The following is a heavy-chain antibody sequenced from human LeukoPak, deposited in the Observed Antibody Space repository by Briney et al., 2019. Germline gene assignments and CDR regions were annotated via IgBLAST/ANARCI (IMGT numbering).Heavy chain of an antibody. Sequence: GGSLRLSCDASGFSFTDYSINWVRQAPGKGLAWVSVIYSGGSTYYADSVKGRFTISRDNSKNTLYLQMNSLRAEDTAVYYCAREYGGSGSLYYYYYMDVWGKGTTVTISS. CDR2: IYSGGST. CDR1: GFSFTDYS. D-gene: IGHD3-10*01. CDR3: AREYGGSGSLYYYYYMDV. J-gene: IGHJ6*03. V-gene: IGHV3-66*01.